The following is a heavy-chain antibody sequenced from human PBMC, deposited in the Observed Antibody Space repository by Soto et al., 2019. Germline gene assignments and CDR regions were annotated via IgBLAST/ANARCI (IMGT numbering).Heavy chain of an antibody. CDR2: VVPMFGIP. V-gene: IGHV1-69*14. Sequence: QVQLVQSGAEVKKPGSSVKVSCKSSGDTFISYAISWVRQAPGQGLEWMGGVVPMFGIPNYAQKYQGRDTISADKPTSTAYLELSSLPTEDTALYYCARDCSTVATAMVSQYFYGIDVWGPGTTVTVSS. D-gene: IGHD5-18*01. J-gene: IGHJ6*02. CDR1: GDTFISYA. CDR3: ARDCSTVATAMVSQYFYGIDV.